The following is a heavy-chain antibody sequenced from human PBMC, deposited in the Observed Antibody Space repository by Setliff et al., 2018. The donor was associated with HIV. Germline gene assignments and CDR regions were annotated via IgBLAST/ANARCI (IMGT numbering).Heavy chain of an antibody. V-gene: IGHV3-33*06. D-gene: IGHD5-18*01. J-gene: IGHJ4*02. CDR1: GFTFSSYG. CDR3: AKGFRPVDTALVSGPTY. CDR2: IWHDGSNE. Sequence: GSLRLSCAASGFTFSSYGMHWVRQAPGKGLEWVAVIWHDGSNEYYADSVKGRYTMSRDNSQNTLYLQMNSLRADDTAIYYCAKGFRPVDTALVSGPTYWGQGIRVTAPQ.